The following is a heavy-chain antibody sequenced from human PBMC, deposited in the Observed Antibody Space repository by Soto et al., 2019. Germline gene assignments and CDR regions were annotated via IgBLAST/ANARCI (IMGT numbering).Heavy chain of an antibody. CDR2: IYYSGST. CDR3: ARVSDQWSSSWYLEPFDY. Sequence: PSETLSLTCTVSGGSISSGGYYWSWIRQHPGKGLEWIGYIYYSGSTYYNPSLKSRVTISVDTSKNQFSLKLSSVTAADTAVYYCARVSDQWSSSWYLEPFDYWGQGTLVTVSS. J-gene: IGHJ4*02. CDR1: GGSISSGGYY. V-gene: IGHV4-31*03. D-gene: IGHD6-13*01.